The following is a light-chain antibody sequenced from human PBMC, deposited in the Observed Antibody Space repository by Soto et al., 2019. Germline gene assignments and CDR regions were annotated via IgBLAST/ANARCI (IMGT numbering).Light chain of an antibody. Sequence: EIVMTQSPATLSVSPGEKATLSCRASQTVSNNFAWYQQKPGQAPRLLIYFASTRATGIPARFSGSGSGTEFTLTISSLQSEDFAVYYCQQYNQWPLTFGGGTKAETK. CDR3: QQYNQWPLT. CDR2: FAS. J-gene: IGKJ4*01. CDR1: QTVSNN. V-gene: IGKV3-15*01.